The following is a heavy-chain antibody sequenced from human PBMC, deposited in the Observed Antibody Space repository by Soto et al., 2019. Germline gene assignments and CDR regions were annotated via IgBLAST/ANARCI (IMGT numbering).Heavy chain of an antibody. CDR1: GFTFNIYG. Sequence: GGSLRLSCAASGFTFNIYGMHWVRQAPDKGLEWVALISYDGSNQYYADSVKGRFTISRDNSKNTLFLQMNSLRADDTAVYYCAKDQASGQGSFDPWGQGTLVTAPQ. CDR3: AKDQASGQGSFDP. V-gene: IGHV3-30*18. CDR2: ISYDGSNQ. J-gene: IGHJ5*02.